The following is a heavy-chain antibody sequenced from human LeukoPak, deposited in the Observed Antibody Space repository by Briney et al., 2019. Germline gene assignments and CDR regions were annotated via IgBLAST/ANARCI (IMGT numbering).Heavy chain of an antibody. Sequence: PGGSLRLSCAASGFTFSSYDMSWVRQTPGKGLDWVAVIGYDGNIKLHADSVKGRFTISRDDSKNTLYLQMNSLRPEDTAVYYCARDPRRGSPDYFDYWGQGTLVTVST. J-gene: IGHJ4*02. CDR1: GFTFSSYD. V-gene: IGHV3-30*03. CDR3: ARDPRRGSPDYFDY. CDR2: IGYDGNIK. D-gene: IGHD3-16*01.